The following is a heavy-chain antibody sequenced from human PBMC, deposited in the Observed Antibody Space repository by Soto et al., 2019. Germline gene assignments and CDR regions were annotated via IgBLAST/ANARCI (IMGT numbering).Heavy chain of an antibody. Sequence: ASVKVSCKASGGTFSSYAISWVRQAPGQGLEWMGGIIPIFGTANYAQKFQGRVTITADESTSTAYMELSSLRSEDTVVYYCARGGTWGNFDYWGQGTLVTVSS. D-gene: IGHD1-26*01. V-gene: IGHV1-69*13. CDR2: IIPIFGTA. CDR3: ARGGTWGNFDY. CDR1: GGTFSSYA. J-gene: IGHJ4*02.